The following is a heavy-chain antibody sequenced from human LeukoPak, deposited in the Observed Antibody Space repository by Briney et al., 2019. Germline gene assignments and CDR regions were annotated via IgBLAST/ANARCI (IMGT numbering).Heavy chain of an antibody. CDR3: ARKNYCSGGSCYSRGWFDP. CDR2: ISAYNGNT. D-gene: IGHD2-15*01. Sequence: GASVKVSCKASGYTFTSYGISWVRQAPGQGLEWMGWISAYNGNTNYAQKFQGRVTMTRDTSISTAYMELSSLRSEDTAMYYCARKNYCSGGSCYSRGWFDPWVQGTLVTVSS. CDR1: GYTFTSYG. J-gene: IGHJ5*02. V-gene: IGHV1-18*01.